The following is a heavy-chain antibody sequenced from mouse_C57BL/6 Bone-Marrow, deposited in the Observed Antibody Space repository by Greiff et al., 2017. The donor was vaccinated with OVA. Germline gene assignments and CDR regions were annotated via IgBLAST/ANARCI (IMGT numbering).Heavy chain of an antibody. J-gene: IGHJ2*01. Sequence: EVKLVVSGEGLVKPGGSLKLSCAASGFTFSSYAMSWVRQTPEKRLEWVAYISSGGDYIYYADTVKGRFTISRDNARNTLYLQMSSLKSEDTAMFYCTRVYPGGFDYWGQGTTLKVSS. D-gene: IGHD2-1*01. CDR1: GFTFSSYA. V-gene: IGHV5-9-1*02. CDR3: TRVYPGGFDY. CDR2: ISSGGDYI.